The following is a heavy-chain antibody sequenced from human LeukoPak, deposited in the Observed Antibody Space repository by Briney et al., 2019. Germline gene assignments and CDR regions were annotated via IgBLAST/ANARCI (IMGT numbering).Heavy chain of an antibody. D-gene: IGHD6-13*01. CDR3: ARGVYIAAAQYGY. J-gene: IGHJ4*02. CDR2: IYYTGST. CDR1: GGSISSYY. Sequence: SETLSLTCSVSGGSISSYYRTWIRQPPGKGLEWIGYIYYTGSTKYNASLESRDAISIDTSKNQFSLKLSSVTAADTAVYYCARGVYIAAAQYGYWGQGTLVTVSS. V-gene: IGHV4-59*01.